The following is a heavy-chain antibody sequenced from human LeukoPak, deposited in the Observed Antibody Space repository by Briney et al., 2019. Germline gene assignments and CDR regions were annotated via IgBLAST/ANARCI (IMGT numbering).Heavy chain of an antibody. CDR1: GGSFSGYY. V-gene: IGHV4-34*01. CDR3: ARRRRVSDYYYYYMDV. J-gene: IGHJ6*03. Sequence: PSETLSLTCAVYGGSFSGYYWSWIRQPPGKGLEWIGEINHSGSTNYNPSLKSRVTISVDTSKNQFSLKLSSVTAADTAVYYCARRRRVSDYYYYYMDVWGKGTTVTISS. D-gene: IGHD6-25*01. CDR2: INHSGST.